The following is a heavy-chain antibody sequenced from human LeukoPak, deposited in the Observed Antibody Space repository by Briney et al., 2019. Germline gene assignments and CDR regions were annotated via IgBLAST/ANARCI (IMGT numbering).Heavy chain of an antibody. J-gene: IGHJ3*02. V-gene: IGHV3-48*03. Sequence: GGSLRLSCAASGFTFSSYAMHWVRQAPGKGLEWVSYIGSSGSTVYYADSVKGRFTISRDNAKNSLYMQMESLRDEDTAIYYCARDTLEYSNSPDALDIWGQGTMVTVSS. CDR3: ARDTLEYSNSPDALDI. CDR2: IGSSGSTV. CDR1: GFTFSSYA. D-gene: IGHD4-23*01.